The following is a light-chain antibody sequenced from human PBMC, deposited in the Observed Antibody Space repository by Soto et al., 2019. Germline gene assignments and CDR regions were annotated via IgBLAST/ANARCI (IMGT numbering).Light chain of an antibody. V-gene: IGKV1D-16*01. CDR2: TVS. Sequence: DIQMTQSPSSLSASVGDRVTITCRASQDISTWLAWYQQKPGKAPKSLIYTVSTLQSGVPSRFSGSGSGTEFTLTISALQPDDFATYYCQQYNRYSTWTFGQGTKVDI. CDR1: QDISTW. CDR3: QQYNRYSTWT. J-gene: IGKJ1*01.